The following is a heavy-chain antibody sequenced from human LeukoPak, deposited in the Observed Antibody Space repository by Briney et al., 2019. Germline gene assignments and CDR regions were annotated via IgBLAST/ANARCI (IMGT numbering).Heavy chain of an antibody. D-gene: IGHD3-10*01. CDR1: GFTFSSYW. CDR2: INSDGSST. Sequence: GGSLRLSCAASGFTFSSYWMHWVRQAPGKGLVWVSRINSDGSSTSYADSVKGRFTISRDNAKNTLYLQMNSLRAEDTAVYYCARDPMVRGLIKGKQYYYAMDVWGQGTTVTVSS. V-gene: IGHV3-74*01. CDR3: ARDPMVRGLIKGKQYYYAMDV. J-gene: IGHJ6*02.